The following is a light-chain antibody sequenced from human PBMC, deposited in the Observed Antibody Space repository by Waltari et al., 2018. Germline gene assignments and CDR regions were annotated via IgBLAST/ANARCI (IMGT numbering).Light chain of an antibody. CDR2: DAS. CDR3: QQYNDWYS. J-gene: IGKJ2*03. CDR1: QGIGRN. V-gene: IGKV3-15*01. Sequence: EKVMTQSPATLSVSPGEVFTLSCSASQGIGRNLAWYQYSPGQAPRLLIYDASTRSSGIPSRFSVIWSGTEFTLTISGLQSDDCALYYCQQYNDWYSFGQGTKLEI.